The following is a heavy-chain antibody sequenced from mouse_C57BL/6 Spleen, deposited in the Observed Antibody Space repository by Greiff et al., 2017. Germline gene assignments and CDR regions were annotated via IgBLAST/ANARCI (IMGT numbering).Heavy chain of an antibody. CDR3: ALVITTVVATDYAMDY. CDR2: INPNNGGT. Sequence: VQLQQSGPELVKPGASVKMSCKASGYTFTDYNMHWVKQSHGKSLEWIGYINPNNGGTSYNQKFKGKATFTVNKSSSTAYMELRSLTSEDSAVYYCALVITTVVATDYAMDYWGQGTSVTVSS. CDR1: GYTFTDYN. D-gene: IGHD1-1*01. J-gene: IGHJ4*01. V-gene: IGHV1-22*01.